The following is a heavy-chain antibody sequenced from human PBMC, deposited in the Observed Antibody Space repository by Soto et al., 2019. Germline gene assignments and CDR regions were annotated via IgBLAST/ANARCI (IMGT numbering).Heavy chain of an antibody. J-gene: IGHJ6*02. Sequence: GESLKISCKGSGYSFTSYWISWVRQMPGKGLGWMGRIDPSDSYTNYSPSFQGHVTISADKSISTAYLQWSSLKASDTAMYYCARHPYDSSGYYWRYYYGMDVWGQGTTVTVSS. CDR1: GYSFTSYW. D-gene: IGHD3-22*01. CDR2: IDPSDSYT. V-gene: IGHV5-10-1*01. CDR3: ARHPYDSSGYYWRYYYGMDV.